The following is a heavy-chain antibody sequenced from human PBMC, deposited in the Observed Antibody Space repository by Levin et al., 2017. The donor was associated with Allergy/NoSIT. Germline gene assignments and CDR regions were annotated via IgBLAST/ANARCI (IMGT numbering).Heavy chain of an antibody. V-gene: IGHV3-30*18. CDR2: ISYDGSNK. J-gene: IGHJ4*02. CDR3: AKVDTAMVTGYFDY. Sequence: PGGSLRLSCAASGFTFSSYGMHWVRQAPGKGLEWVAVISYDGSNKYYADSVKGRFTISRDNSKNTLYLQMNSLRAEDTAVYYCAKVDTAMVTGYFDYWGQGTLVTVSS. CDR1: GFTFSSYG. D-gene: IGHD5-18*01.